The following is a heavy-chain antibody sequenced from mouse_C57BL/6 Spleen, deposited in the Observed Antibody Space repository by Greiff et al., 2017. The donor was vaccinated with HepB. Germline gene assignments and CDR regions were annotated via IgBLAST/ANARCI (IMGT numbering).Heavy chain of an antibody. J-gene: IGHJ4*01. D-gene: IGHD1-1*01. CDR3: AKNSPTVVDAMDY. CDR2: IWRGGST. V-gene: IGHV2-5*01. Sequence: QVQLQQSGPGLVQPSQSLSITCTVSGFSLTSYGVHWVRQSPGKGLEWLGVIWRGGSTDYNAAFMSRLSITKDNSKSHVFFKMNSLQADDTAIYYYAKNSPTVVDAMDYWGQGTSVTVSS. CDR1: GFSLTSYG.